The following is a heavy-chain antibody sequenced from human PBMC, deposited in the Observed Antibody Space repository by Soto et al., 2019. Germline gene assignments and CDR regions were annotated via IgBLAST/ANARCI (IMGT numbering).Heavy chain of an antibody. CDR1: GFTFSSCA. J-gene: IGHJ4*02. CDR2: ISYDGSNK. Sequence: QVQLVESGGGVVQPGRSLRLSCAASGFTFSSCAMHWVRQAPGKGLEWVALISYDGSNKYYAESVKGRFTISRDNSKNTLSLQMNSLRAEDTAVYYCAGDKGDLRFLEWSCYFDYWGQGTLVTVSS. CDR3: AGDKGDLRFLEWSCYFDY. D-gene: IGHD3-3*01. V-gene: IGHV3-30-3*01.